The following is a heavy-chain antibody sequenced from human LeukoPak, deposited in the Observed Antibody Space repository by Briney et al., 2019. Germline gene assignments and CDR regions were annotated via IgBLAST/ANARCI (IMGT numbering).Heavy chain of an antibody. D-gene: IGHD6-19*01. Sequence: KPGGSLRLSCAASGFTFSSYEMDWVRQAPEKGLEWISYISSSGGYMYADSVKGRFTISRDNAKNSLYLQMNSLRVDDTAVYYCAGGQGWLVEYWGQGTLVTVSS. CDR2: ISSSGGYM. CDR3: AGGQGWLVEY. V-gene: IGHV3-21*04. CDR1: GFTFSSYE. J-gene: IGHJ4*02.